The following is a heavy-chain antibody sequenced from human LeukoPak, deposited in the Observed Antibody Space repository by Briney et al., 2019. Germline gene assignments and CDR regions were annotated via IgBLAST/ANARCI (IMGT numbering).Heavy chain of an antibody. Sequence: GGSLRLSCAVSGFSVSSEYMSWVRQAPGKGLEWVSVIYTGGNEYYADSVKGRFTISRDNSKNMVYLQMNSLRAEDTALYYCAGGQMFTSGGFDNWGQGALVTVSS. CDR1: GFSVSSEY. J-gene: IGHJ4*02. CDR3: AGGQMFTSGGFDN. D-gene: IGHD6-19*01. V-gene: IGHV3-53*01. CDR2: IYTGGNE.